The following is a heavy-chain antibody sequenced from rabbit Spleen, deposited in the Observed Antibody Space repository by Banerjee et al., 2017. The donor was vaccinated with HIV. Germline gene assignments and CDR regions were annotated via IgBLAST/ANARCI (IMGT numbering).Heavy chain of an antibody. J-gene: IGHJ4*01. V-gene: IGHV1S45*01. Sequence: QEQLEESGGGLVKPGGTLTLTCKASGIDFSSYYYICWVRQAPGKGLEWIACVHDGSSGSTYYASWARGRFTISRTSSTTVTLQMSSLTAADTATYFSARGIDSGVYGWYFNLWGPGTLVTVS. CDR3: ARGIDSGVYGWYFNL. CDR2: VHDGSSGST. CDR1: GIDFSSYYY. D-gene: IGHD6-1*01.